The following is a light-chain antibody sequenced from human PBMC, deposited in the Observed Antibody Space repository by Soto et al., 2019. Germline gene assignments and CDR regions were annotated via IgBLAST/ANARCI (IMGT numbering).Light chain of an antibody. CDR1: QSISSY. Sequence: EVVLTQSPATLSLSPGERATLSCRASQSISSYLAWYQQKPGQAPRLLIYDASNRATGIPPRFSGSGSGTDFTLTISSLQPEDFAIYYCQQRVHWLPITFGPGTTVDIK. CDR2: DAS. V-gene: IGKV3-11*01. CDR3: QQRVHWLPIT. J-gene: IGKJ3*01.